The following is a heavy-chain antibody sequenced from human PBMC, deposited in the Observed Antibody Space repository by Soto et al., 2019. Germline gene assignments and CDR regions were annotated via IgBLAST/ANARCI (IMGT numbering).Heavy chain of an antibody. CDR1: GGSFSGYY. V-gene: IGHV4-34*01. D-gene: IGHD6-13*01. CDR3: ARVGYSSSWYRRGAFDI. Sequence: QVQLQQWGAGLLKPSETLSLTCAVYGGSFSGYYWSWIRQPPRKGLEWIGEINHSGSTNYNPSLKSRVNISVDTSKNQFSLKLASVTAADTGVYYCARVGYSSSWYRRGAFDIWGQGTMVTVSS. CDR2: INHSGST. J-gene: IGHJ3*02.